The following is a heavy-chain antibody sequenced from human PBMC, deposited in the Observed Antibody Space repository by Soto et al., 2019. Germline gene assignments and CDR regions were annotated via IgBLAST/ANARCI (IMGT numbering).Heavy chain of an antibody. D-gene: IGHD2-21*02. V-gene: IGHV1-2*02. CDR3: VYYCARSNYGGDDYFQYGLDV. J-gene: IGHJ6*02. Sequence: ASVKVSCKASGYRFTGYGLHWVRQAPGQGXQWMGWINPKSGATDYAQKFQGRVTMTREMSTNTAYLELSGLRSDHTAADTAVYYCARSNYGGDDYFQYGLDVWGQRSTFTVAS. CDR2: INPKSGAT. CDR1: GYRFTGYG.